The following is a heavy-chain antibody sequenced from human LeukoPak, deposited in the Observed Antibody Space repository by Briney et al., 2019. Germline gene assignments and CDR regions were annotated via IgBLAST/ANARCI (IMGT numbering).Heavy chain of an antibody. Sequence: PGGSLRLSCAASGFTFSNGWMSWVRQPPGKGLEWVGRIKSKTDGGTTDYAAPVKGRFTISRDDSKNTLYLQMNSLKTEDTAVYYCSALAGYGMDVWGQGTTVTVSS. CDR3: SALAGYGMDV. J-gene: IGHJ6*02. D-gene: IGHD6-13*01. V-gene: IGHV3-15*01. CDR1: GFTFSNGW. CDR2: IKSKTDGGTT.